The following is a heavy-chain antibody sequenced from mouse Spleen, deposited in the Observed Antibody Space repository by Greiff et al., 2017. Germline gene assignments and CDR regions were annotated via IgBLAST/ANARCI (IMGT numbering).Heavy chain of an antibody. CDR3: ARWGYGADY. D-gene: IGHD1-1*02. CDR1: GYSITSGYY. CDR2: ISYDGSN. V-gene: IGHV3-6*01. Sequence: DVQLVESGPGLVKPSQSLSLTCSVTGYSITSGYYWNWIRQFPGNKLEWMGYISYDGSNNYNPSLKNRISITRDTSKNQFFLKLNSVTTEDTATYYCARWGYGADYWGQGTTLTVSS. J-gene: IGHJ2*01.